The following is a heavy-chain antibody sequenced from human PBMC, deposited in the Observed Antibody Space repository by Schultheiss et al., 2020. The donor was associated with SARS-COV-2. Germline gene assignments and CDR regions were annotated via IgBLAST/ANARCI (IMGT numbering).Heavy chain of an antibody. J-gene: IGHJ1*01. V-gene: IGHV3-15*07. D-gene: IGHD4-17*01. CDR3: AKLATVTTFQY. CDR1: GFTFSNAW. Sequence: GESLKISCAASGFTFSNAWMNWVRQAPGKGLEWVGRIKSKTDGGTTDYAAPVKGRFTISRDDSKNTLYLQMNSLKTEDTAVYYCAKLATVTTFQYWGQGTLVTVSS. CDR2: IKSKTDGGTT.